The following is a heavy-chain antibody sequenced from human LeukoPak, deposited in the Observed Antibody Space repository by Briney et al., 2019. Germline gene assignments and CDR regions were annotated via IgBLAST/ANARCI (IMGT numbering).Heavy chain of an antibody. CDR2: IAHRGNT. J-gene: IGHJ4*02. CDR3: ARVNRSNGTYYFDL. CDR1: TYYLSSSYD. Sequence: SETLSLTCVVSTYYLSSSYDWGWIRQPPGKGREWRGTIAHRGNTNYMPSLKSRVSISIETYEEQLSLKLSSVTASDTAVYYCARVNRSNGTYYFDLWGQGILVSVSS. V-gene: IGHV4-38-2*01. D-gene: IGHD4/OR15-4a*01.